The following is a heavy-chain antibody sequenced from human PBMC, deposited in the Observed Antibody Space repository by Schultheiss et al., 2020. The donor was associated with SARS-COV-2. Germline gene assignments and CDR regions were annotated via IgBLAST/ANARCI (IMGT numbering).Heavy chain of an antibody. CDR2: ISYDGSNK. J-gene: IGHJ6*02. D-gene: IGHD4-17*01. V-gene: IGHV3-30*18. Sequence: GGSLRLSCAASGFTFSSYGMHWVRQAPGKGLEWVAVISYDGSNKYYADSVKGRFTISRDNSKNTLYLQMNSLRAEDTAVYYCAKDLDGGVGEVYGDYVSEGMDVWGQGTTVTVSS. CDR3: AKDLDGGVGEVYGDYVSEGMDV. CDR1: GFTFSSYG.